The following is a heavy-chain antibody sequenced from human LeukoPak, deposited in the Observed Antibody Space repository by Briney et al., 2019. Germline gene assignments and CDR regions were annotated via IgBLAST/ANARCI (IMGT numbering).Heavy chain of an antibody. V-gene: IGHV1-2*02. J-gene: IGHJ3*02. CDR3: ARQSSSWYLGAFVI. CDR2: IYPNSVTT. CDR1: GYSFTGYY. Sequence: ASVKVSCKASGYSFTGYYLHWVRQAPGQGLEWMGWIYPNSVTTNYAQKFQGRVTMTRDTSITTAYMELSRLRSDDTAVYYCARQSSSWYLGAFVIWGQGTMVAVS. D-gene: IGHD6-13*01.